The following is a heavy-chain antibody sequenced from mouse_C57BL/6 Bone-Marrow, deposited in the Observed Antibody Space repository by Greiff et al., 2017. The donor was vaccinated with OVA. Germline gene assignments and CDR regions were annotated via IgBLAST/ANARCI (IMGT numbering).Heavy chain of an antibody. CDR2: INPGSGGT. CDR1: GYAFTNYL. D-gene: IGHD2-4*01. V-gene: IGHV1-54*01. J-gene: IGHJ2*01. CDR3: ARYYYDYGRYFDY. Sequence: QVQLKESGAELVRPGTSVKVSCKASGYAFTNYLIEWVKQRPGQGLEWIGVINPGSGGTNYNEKFKGKATLTADKSSSTAYMQLSSLTSEDSAVYFCARYYYDYGRYFDYWGQGTTLTVSS.